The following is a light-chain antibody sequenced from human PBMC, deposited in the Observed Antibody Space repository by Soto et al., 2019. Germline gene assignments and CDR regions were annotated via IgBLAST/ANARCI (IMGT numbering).Light chain of an antibody. CDR3: QQYATSPLT. CDR2: AAS. Sequence: DIQMTQSPSSLSASVGDRVTITCRASQSISNSLNWYQQKPGRAPKLLIYAASSLQSGVPSRFSGSGSGTEFTLTISSLQPDDFALYYCQQYATSPLTFGGGTKVDIK. J-gene: IGKJ4*01. CDR1: QSISNS. V-gene: IGKV1-39*01.